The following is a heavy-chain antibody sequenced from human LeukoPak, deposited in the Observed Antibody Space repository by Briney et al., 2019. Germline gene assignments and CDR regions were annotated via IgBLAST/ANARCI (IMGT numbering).Heavy chain of an antibody. Sequence: GGSLRLSCAASGFTFSSYGMHWVRQAPGKGLEWVAVISYDGSNKYYADSVKGRFTISRDNSKNTLYLQMNSLRAEDTAVYYCAKEQYSSSWKDYYYGMDVWGQGTTVTVSS. V-gene: IGHV3-30*18. D-gene: IGHD6-13*01. CDR1: GFTFSSYG. J-gene: IGHJ6*02. CDR2: ISYDGSNK. CDR3: AKEQYSSSWKDYYYGMDV.